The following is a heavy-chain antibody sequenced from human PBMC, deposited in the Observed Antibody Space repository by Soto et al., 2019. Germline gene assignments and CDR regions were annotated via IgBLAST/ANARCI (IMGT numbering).Heavy chain of an antibody. D-gene: IGHD2-2*01. J-gene: IGHJ6*02. CDR2: IIPIFGTA. CDR3: ARDHCSSTSCYPPYYYYGMDV. V-gene: IGHV1-69*06. CDR1: GGTFSSYA. Sequence: SVKVSCKASGGTFSSYAISWVRQAPGQGLEWMGGIIPIFGTANYAQKFQGRVTITADKSTSTAYMELSSLRSEGTAVYYCARDHCSSTSCYPPYYYYGMDVWGQGTTVTVSS.